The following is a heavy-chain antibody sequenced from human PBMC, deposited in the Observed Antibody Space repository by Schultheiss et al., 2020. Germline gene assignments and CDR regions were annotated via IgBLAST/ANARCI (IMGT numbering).Heavy chain of an antibody. D-gene: IGHD6-13*01. V-gene: IGHV3-33*06. CDR2: IWYDGSNK. CDR3: AKDLAAAAPPLGIDY. Sequence: SLRLSCAASGFTFSSYAMSWVRQAPGKGLEWVAVIWYDGSNKYYADSVKGRFTISRETAKNSLYLQMNSLRAGDTAVYYCAKDLAAAAPPLGIDYWGQGTLVTVSS. J-gene: IGHJ4*02. CDR1: GFTFSSYA.